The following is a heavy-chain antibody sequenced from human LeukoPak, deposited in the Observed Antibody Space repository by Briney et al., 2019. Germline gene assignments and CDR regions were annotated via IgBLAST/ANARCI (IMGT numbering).Heavy chain of an antibody. Sequence: SQTLSLTCTVSGGSISSGGYYWSWIRQPPGKGLEWIGYIYHSGSTYYNPSLKSRVTISVDRSKNQFSLKLSSVTAADTAVYYCARFYSSGWYYFDYWAREPWSPSPQ. V-gene: IGHV4-30-2*01. J-gene: IGHJ4*02. CDR1: GGSISSGGYY. D-gene: IGHD6-19*01. CDR3: ARFYSSGWYYFDY. CDR2: IYHSGST.